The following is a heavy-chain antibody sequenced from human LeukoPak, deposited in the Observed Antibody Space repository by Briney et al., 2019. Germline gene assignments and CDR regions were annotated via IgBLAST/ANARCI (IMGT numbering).Heavy chain of an antibody. CDR3: AREASDQPDY. V-gene: IGHV3-30-3*01. CDR1: GFTFSSYA. Sequence: GGSLRLSCAASGFTFSSYAMHWVRQAPGKGLEWVAVISYDGSNKYYADSVKGRFTISRDNSKNTLYLQMNSLRAEDTAVYYCAREASDQPDYWGQGTLVTVSS. CDR2: ISYDGSNK. J-gene: IGHJ4*02.